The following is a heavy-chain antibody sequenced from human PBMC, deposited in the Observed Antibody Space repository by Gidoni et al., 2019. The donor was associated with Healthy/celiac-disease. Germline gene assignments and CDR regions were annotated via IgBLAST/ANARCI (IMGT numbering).Heavy chain of an antibody. Sequence: QVQLQESGPGLVKPSQTLSLTCTVSGGPISSGGYYWSWTRQHPGKGLEWIGYIYYSGSTYYNPSLKSRVTISVDTSKNQFSLKLSSVTAADTAVYYCARAFGAYSNYYYYGMDVWGQGTTVTVSS. V-gene: IGHV4-31*03. J-gene: IGHJ6*02. CDR2: IYYSGST. CDR1: GGPISSGGYY. D-gene: IGHD3-10*01. CDR3: ARAFGAYSNYYYYGMDV.